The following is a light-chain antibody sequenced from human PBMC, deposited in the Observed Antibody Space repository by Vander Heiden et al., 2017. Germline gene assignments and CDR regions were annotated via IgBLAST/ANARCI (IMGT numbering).Light chain of an antibody. CDR1: KSVLYSSNNKNY. Sequence: DIVMTQSPDSLAVSLGERATINCKSSKSVLYSSNNKNYLAGYQQKPGQPPKLLISWASTRESGVPDRFSGSGSGTDFTLTISSLQAEDVAVYYCQQYYSTPWTFGQGTKVEIK. V-gene: IGKV4-1*01. CDR2: WAS. CDR3: QQYYSTPWT. J-gene: IGKJ1*01.